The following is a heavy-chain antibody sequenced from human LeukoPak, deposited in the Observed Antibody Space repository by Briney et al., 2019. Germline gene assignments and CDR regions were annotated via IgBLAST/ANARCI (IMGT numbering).Heavy chain of an antibody. D-gene: IGHD4/OR15-4a*01. V-gene: IGHV4-59*01. CDR3: ARGLSMTHFDY. CDR2: IYYSGST. J-gene: IGHJ4*02. CDR1: GGSISSYY. Sequence: SETLSLTCTVSGGSISSYYWSWIRQPPGKGLEWIGYIYYSGSTNYNPSLKSRVTISVDTSKNQFSLKLSSVTAADTAVYYCARGLSMTHFDYRGQGTLVTVSS.